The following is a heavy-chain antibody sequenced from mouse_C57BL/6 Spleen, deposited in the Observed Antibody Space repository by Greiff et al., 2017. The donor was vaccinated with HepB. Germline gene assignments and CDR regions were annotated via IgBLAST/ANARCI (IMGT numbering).Heavy chain of an antibody. CDR1: GYTFTDYN. D-gene: IGHD1-1*01. CDR2: INPNNGGT. J-gene: IGHJ3*01. V-gene: IGHV1-22*01. Sequence: EVQLQQSGPELVKPGASVKMSCKASGYTFTDYNMHWVKQSHGKSLEWIGYINPNNGGTSYNQKFKGKATLTVNKSSSTAYMELRSLTSEDSAVYYCARLDYYGSSYVWFAYWGQGTLVTVSA. CDR3: ARLDYYGSSYVWFAY.